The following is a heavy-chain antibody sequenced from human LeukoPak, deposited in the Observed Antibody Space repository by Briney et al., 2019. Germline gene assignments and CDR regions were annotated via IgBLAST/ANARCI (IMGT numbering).Heavy chain of an antibody. J-gene: IGHJ4*02. CDR2: IYYSGST. V-gene: IGHV4-59*01. Sequence: PSETLSLTCTVSGGSISSNCWIWIRQPPGKGLEWIGYIYYSGSTNYNPSLKSRVTISVDTSKNQFSLKLSSVTAADTAVYYCARAADSSDWYLGYWGQGTLVTVSS. D-gene: IGHD3-22*01. CDR3: ARAADSSDWYLGY. CDR1: GGSISSNC.